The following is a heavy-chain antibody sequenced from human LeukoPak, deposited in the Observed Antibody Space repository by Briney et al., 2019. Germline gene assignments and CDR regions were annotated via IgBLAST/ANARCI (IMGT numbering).Heavy chain of an antibody. J-gene: IGHJ4*02. Sequence: SETLSLTCAVYGGSFSGYYWSWIRQPPGKGLEWIGETNHSGSTNYNPSLKSRVTISVDTSKNQFSLKLSSVTAADTAVYYCARGSGVRPYCGGDCYAGDGYWGQGTLVTVSS. CDR1: GGSFSGYY. CDR3: ARGSGVRPYCGGDCYAGDGY. D-gene: IGHD2-21*02. CDR2: TNHSGST. V-gene: IGHV4-34*01.